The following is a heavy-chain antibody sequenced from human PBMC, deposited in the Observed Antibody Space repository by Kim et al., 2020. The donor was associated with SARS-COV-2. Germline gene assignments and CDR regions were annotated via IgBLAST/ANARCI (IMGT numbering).Heavy chain of an antibody. J-gene: IGHJ6*03. Sequence: ASVKVSCKASGYTFTSYAMHWVRQAPGQRLEWMGWINAGNGNTKYSQKFQGRVTITRDTSASTAYMELSSLRSEDTAVYYCARDPVFRIFGVAPVYYYYMDVWGKGTPVTVSS. V-gene: IGHV1-3*01. D-gene: IGHD3-3*01. CDR2: INAGNGNT. CDR1: GYTFTSYA. CDR3: ARDPVFRIFGVAPVYYYYMDV.